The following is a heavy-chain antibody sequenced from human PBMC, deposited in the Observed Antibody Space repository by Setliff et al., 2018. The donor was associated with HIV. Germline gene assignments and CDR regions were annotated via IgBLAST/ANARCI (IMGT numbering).Heavy chain of an antibody. J-gene: IGHJ4*02. Sequence: ASVKVSCKTSGYSFSNYFIHWVRQAPGQGLEWMGMIKPGNTNYAQKLQGRVTMTTDTSSSTAYLDLRSLRSDDTAVYYCARDSDNFWSGYYAAFDYWGQGTLVTVSS. CDR2: IKPGNT. CDR1: GYSFSNYF. D-gene: IGHD3-3*01. V-gene: IGHV1-18*04. CDR3: ARDSDNFWSGYYAAFDY.